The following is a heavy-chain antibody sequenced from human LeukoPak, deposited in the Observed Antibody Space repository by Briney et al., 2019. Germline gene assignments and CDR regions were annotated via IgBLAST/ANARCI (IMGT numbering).Heavy chain of an antibody. V-gene: IGHV4-39*01. D-gene: IGHD3-22*01. CDR3: AGRYYDSSGNTFDI. CDR1: GGSISSSSYY. Sequence: SETLSLTCTVSGGSISSSSYYWGWIRQPPGKGLEWIGSIYYSGSTYYNPSLKSRVTISVDTSKNQFSLKLSSVTAADTAVYYCAGRYYDSSGNTFDIWGQGTMVTVSS. CDR2: IYYSGST. J-gene: IGHJ3*02.